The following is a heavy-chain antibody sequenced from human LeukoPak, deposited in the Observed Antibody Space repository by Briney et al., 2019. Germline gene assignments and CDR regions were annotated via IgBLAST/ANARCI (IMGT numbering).Heavy chain of an antibody. Sequence: AAVKVSRKASGYTFTGYYMHWVRQAPGQGREWMGYIYPNSGATKYAQKFQGRVTMTRDTYISTAYRGLSGLRSDDTAVYYCGTLLSNGPFDYWGQGSLVTVSS. CDR2: IYPNSGAT. CDR3: GTLLSNGPFDY. CDR1: GYTFTGYY. J-gene: IGHJ4*02. V-gene: IGHV1-2*02.